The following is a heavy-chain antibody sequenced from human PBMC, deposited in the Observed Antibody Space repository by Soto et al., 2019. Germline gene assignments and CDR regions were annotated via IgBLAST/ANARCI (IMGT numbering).Heavy chain of an antibody. Sequence: EVQLVESGGGLVKPGGSLRLSCAASGFTFSNYNMNWVRQAPGKGLEWVSSISSSSSYIYYADSVKGRFTISRDNAKNSLYLQMNSLRAEDTAVYYCARGSAGGGTAAIDHWGQGTLVTVSS. V-gene: IGHV3-21*01. CDR2: ISSSSSYI. CDR3: ARGSAGGGTAAIDH. J-gene: IGHJ4*02. D-gene: IGHD6-25*01. CDR1: GFTFSNYN.